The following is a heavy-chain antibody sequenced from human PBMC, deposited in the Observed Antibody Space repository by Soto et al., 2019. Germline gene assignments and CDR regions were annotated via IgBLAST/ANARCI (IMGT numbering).Heavy chain of an antibody. V-gene: IGHV1-69*13. D-gene: IGHD5-18*01. J-gene: IGHJ3*02. Sequence: GASVKVSCKASGGTFSSYAISWVRQAPGQGLEWMGGIIPIFGTANYAQKFQGRVTITADESTSTAYMELSSLRPEDTAVYYCAREGTAMVVDAFDIWGQGTMVTV. CDR3: AREGTAMVVDAFDI. CDR2: IIPIFGTA. CDR1: GGTFSSYA.